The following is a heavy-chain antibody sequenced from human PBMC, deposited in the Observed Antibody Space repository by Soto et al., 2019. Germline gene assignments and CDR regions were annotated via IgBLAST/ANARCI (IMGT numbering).Heavy chain of an antibody. D-gene: IGHD2-15*01. J-gene: IGHJ6*02. V-gene: IGHV3-11*06. CDR2: ISSSSSYT. CDR3: ARAEVGYCSGGSCPTYYYGMDV. Sequence: NPGGSLRLSCAASGFTFSDYYMSWIRQAPGKGLEWVSYISSSSSYTNYADSVKGRFTISRDNAKNSLYLQMNSLRAEDTAVYYCARAEVGYCSGGSCPTYYYGMDVWGQGTTVTVSS. CDR1: GFTFSDYY.